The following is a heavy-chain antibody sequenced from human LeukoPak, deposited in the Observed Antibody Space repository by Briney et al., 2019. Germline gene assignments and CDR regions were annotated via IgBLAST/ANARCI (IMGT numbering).Heavy chain of an antibody. CDR2: ISWNSGSI. D-gene: IGHD6-13*01. V-gene: IGHV3-9*01. J-gene: IGHJ6*03. CDR1: GFTFDDYA. CDR3: ARANTFSHSSQGYYYMDV. Sequence: GRSLRLSCAASGFTFDDYAMHWVRQAPGKGLEWVSGISWNSGSIGYADSVKGRFTISRDNAKNSLYLQMNSLRSEDTAVYYCARANTFSHSSQGYYYMDVWGKGTTVIVSS.